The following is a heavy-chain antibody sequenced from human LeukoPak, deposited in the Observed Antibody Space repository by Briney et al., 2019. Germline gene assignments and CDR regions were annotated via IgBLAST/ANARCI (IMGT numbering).Heavy chain of an antibody. V-gene: IGHV3-23*01. CDR2: ITSNGART. CDR1: GFAFRDYA. D-gene: IGHD1-26*01. CDR3: VRVSGSYYLEY. Sequence: GRSLRLSCAASGFAFRDYAMSWVRQAPGKGLGWVSIITSNGARTNYAESVKGRFTSSRDNSKNTPYLQMTGLRAEDTAVYYCVRVSGSYYLEYWGQGTLVTVSS. J-gene: IGHJ4*02.